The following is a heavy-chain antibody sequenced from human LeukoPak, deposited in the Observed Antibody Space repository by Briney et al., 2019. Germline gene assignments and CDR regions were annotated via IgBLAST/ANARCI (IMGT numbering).Heavy chain of an antibody. Sequence: GASVKVSCKASGGTFNSYAISWVRQAPGQGLEWMGGIIPFFGTANYAQKFQGRVTITADESTSTAYMELSSLRSEDTAVYYCARVGTGYSSSWSLYYFDYWGQGTLVTVSS. D-gene: IGHD6-13*01. CDR2: IIPFFGTA. CDR1: GGTFNSYA. J-gene: IGHJ4*02. V-gene: IGHV1-69*13. CDR3: ARVGTGYSSSWSLYYFDY.